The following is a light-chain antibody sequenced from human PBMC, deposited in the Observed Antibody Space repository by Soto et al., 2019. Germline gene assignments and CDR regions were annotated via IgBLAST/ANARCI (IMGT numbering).Light chain of an antibody. CDR1: SSDVGAYNY. J-gene: IGLJ1*01. CDR2: DVS. Sequence: QSVLAQPASVSGSPGQSITISCTGTSSDVGAYNYDSWYQQYPGEAPKVIIYDVSHRPAGVSNRFSGSKSGNTASLTISGLQTQDEADYYCSSYTSATTYVFGTVTKVPVL. V-gene: IGLV2-14*01. CDR3: SSYTSATTYV.